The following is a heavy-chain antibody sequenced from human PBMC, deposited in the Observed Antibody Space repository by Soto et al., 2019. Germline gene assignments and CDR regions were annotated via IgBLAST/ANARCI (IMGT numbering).Heavy chain of an antibody. Sequence: SETLSLTCTVSVDSITTYYWSWIRQPAGKGLEWIGRIDASGNTNYNPSLNSRVTMSIDTSKKQFSLKLTSVTAADTAIYYCARYSDNWFQTEGMDVWGQGTTVTVS. J-gene: IGHJ6*02. V-gene: IGHV4-4*07. D-gene: IGHD6-13*01. CDR3: ARYSDNWFQTEGMDV. CDR1: VDSITTYY. CDR2: IDASGNT.